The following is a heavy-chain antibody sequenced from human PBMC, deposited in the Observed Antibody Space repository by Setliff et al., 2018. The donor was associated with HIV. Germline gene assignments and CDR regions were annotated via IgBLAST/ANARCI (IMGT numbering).Heavy chain of an antibody. V-gene: IGHV3-7*01. CDR1: GFTYSSYW. J-gene: IGHJ4*02. CDR3: ARGPLPDFRGWCY. D-gene: IGHD3-10*01. CDR2: IKTDGSEK. Sequence: PGGSLRLSCAASGFTYSSYWMSWVRQAPGKGPEWVANIKTDGSEKFYVDSVKGRFTISRDNAKNSLYLQMNSLRAEDTAVYYCARGPLPDFRGWCYWGQGTLVTVSS.